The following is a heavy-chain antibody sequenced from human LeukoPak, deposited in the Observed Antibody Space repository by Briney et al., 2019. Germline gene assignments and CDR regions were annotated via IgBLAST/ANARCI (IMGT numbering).Heavy chain of an antibody. CDR1: GGTFSSYA. D-gene: IGHD2-2*01. V-gene: IGHV1-69*04. CDR2: IIPILGIA. Sequence: SVKVSRKASGGTFSSYAISWVRQAPGQGLEWLGRIIPILGIANYAQKFQGRVTITADKSTSTAYMELSSLRSEDTAVYYCARAGQLRGDNWFDPWGQGTLVTVSS. CDR3: ARAGQLRGDNWFDP. J-gene: IGHJ5*02.